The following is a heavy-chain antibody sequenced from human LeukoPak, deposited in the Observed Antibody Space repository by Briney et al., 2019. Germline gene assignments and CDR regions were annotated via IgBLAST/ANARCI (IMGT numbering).Heavy chain of an antibody. CDR3: AQSSSGWYEVY. V-gene: IGHV4-39*01. CDR2: IHYSGST. CDR1: GGSISSSSYY. D-gene: IGHD6-19*01. J-gene: IGHJ4*02. Sequence: SETLSLTCTVSGGSISSSSYYWGWIRQPPGKGLEWIGSIHYSGSTYYNPSLKSRVTISVDTSKNQFSLKLSSVTAADTAVYYCAQSSSGWYEVYWGQGTLVTVSS.